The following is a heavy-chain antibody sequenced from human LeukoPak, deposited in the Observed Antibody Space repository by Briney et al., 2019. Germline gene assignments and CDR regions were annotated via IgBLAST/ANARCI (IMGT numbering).Heavy chain of an antibody. Sequence: SGGSLRLSCTVSGITFHKSWMTWVRQTPGKRLEWVANINPDGSARNYVDSVRGRFDISRDNARNSVFLQMNSLRAEDTATYYCAPPPHSTQYNWFAHWGQGALVTVFS. V-gene: IGHV3-7*01. D-gene: IGHD1-14*01. J-gene: IGHJ5*02. CDR2: INPDGSAR. CDR3: APPPHSTQYNWFAH. CDR1: GITFHKSW.